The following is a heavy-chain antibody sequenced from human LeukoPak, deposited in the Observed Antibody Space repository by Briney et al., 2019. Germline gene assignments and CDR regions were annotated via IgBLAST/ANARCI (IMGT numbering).Heavy chain of an antibody. CDR3: ARERGLDYGDYRFDY. Sequence: PGGSLRLSCAAPGFTFSSYGMHWVRQAPGKGLEWVAVISYDGSNKYYADSVKGRFIISRDNSKNTLYLQMNSLRAEDTALYYCARERGLDYGDYRFDYWGQGTLVTVSS. CDR2: ISYDGSNK. CDR1: GFTFSSYG. J-gene: IGHJ4*02. D-gene: IGHD4-17*01. V-gene: IGHV3-30*03.